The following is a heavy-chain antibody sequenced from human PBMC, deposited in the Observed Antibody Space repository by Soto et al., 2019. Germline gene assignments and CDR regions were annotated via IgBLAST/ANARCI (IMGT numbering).Heavy chain of an antibody. V-gene: IGHV4-59*01. CDR3: ARDRGYFDILTGYPYYYYGMDV. CDR1: GGSISSYY. Sequence: SETLSLTCTVSGGSISSYYWSWIRQPPGKGLEWIGYIYYSGSTNYNPSLKSRVTISVDTSKNQFSLKLSSVTAADTAVYYCARDRGYFDILTGYPYYYYGMDVWGQGTTVTVSS. J-gene: IGHJ6*02. D-gene: IGHD3-9*01. CDR2: IYYSGST.